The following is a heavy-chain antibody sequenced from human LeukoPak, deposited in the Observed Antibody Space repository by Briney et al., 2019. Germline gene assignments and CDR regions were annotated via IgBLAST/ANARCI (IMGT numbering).Heavy chain of an antibody. D-gene: IGHD3-10*01. CDR2: ITSTGGST. V-gene: IGHV3-64*01. Sequence: GGSLRLSCTASGFTFSNYAIHWVRQAPGKGLEYVSGITSTGGSTFYANSVKGRFSISRDNSKNTVYLQMGSLRGEDTAVYFCARGGVDYYGSGTYYLMYYFDYWGQGALVTVSS. CDR1: GFTFSNYA. CDR3: ARGGVDYYGSGTYYLMYYFDY. J-gene: IGHJ4*02.